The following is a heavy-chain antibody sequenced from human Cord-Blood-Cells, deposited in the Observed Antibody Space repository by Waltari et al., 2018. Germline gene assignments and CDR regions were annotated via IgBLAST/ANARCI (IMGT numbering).Heavy chain of an antibody. V-gene: IGHV1-69*01. Sequence: QVQLVQSGAEVKKPGSSVKVSCKASGGTFSSYAISWVGQAPGQGLEWMGGIIPIFGTANYAQKFQSRVTITADESTSTAYMELSSLRSEDTAVYYCASTGKHHDAFDIWGQGTMVTVSS. J-gene: IGHJ3*02. CDR1: GGTFSSYA. CDR2: IIPIFGTA. D-gene: IGHD2-21*01. CDR3: ASTGKHHDAFDI.